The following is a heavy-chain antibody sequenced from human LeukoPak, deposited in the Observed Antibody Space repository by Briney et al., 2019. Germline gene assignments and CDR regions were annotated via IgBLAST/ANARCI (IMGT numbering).Heavy chain of an antibody. D-gene: IGHD3-10*01. CDR1: GGSISSDY. CDR2: IYNSGSN. Sequence: SETLSLTCTVSGGSISSDYWQWIRQPPGKGLEWIGYIYNSGSNNYNPSLKSRVTISIDTSKNQSSLKLTSVTAADTAVYYCATRGYWGQGTLVTVSS. V-gene: IGHV4-59*03. J-gene: IGHJ4*02. CDR3: ATRGY.